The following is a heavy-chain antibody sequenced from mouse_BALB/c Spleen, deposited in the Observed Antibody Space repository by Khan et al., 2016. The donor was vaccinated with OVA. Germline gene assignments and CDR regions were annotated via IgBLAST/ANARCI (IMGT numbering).Heavy chain of an antibody. J-gene: IGHJ3*01. D-gene: IGHD2-14*01. Sequence: EVQLMESGGGLVKPGGSLKLSCAASGFTFSDYYMYWVRQTPDKRLEWVATISDGGTYTYYPDSVKGRFTISRDNAKNNLYMQMSSLKSEDTAIYHWARAYYRYDGAWFAYWGQGTLVTVSA. CDR3: ARAYYRYDGAWFAY. V-gene: IGHV5-4*02. CDR1: GFTFSDYY. CDR2: ISDGGTYT.